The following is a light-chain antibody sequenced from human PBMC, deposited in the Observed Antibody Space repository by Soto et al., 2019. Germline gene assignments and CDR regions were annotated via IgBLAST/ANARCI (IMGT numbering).Light chain of an antibody. CDR2: DAS. CDR3: QQYGGSPIT. CDR1: QSFSSD. Sequence: ENVWTQSPATPSLSPGEIATLSGRASQSFSSDLAWYQHKPGQAPRLLIYDASNRASGIPARFSGSGSGTDFTLTISRLEPEDFALYYCQQYGGSPITFGLGTRLEI. J-gene: IGKJ5*01. V-gene: IGKV3-11*01.